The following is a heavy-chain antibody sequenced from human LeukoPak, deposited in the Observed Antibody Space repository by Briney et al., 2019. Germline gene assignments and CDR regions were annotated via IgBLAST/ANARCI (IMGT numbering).Heavy chain of an antibody. J-gene: IGHJ1*01. CDR1: GGSISTYY. CDR3: ARGGAARLHFQN. V-gene: IGHV4-59*01. Sequence: SETLSLTCTVSGGSISTYYWNWIRQPPGKGLEWIGYIYHSGSTNYNPSLQSRVTLSVDTSKNQFSLNLNSVTAADTAVYYCARGGAARLHFQNWGQGTLVTVSS. CDR2: IYHSGST. D-gene: IGHD6-6*01.